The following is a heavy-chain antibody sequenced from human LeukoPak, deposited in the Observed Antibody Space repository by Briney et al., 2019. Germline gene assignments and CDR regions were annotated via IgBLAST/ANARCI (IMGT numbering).Heavy chain of an antibody. CDR1: GYTLTELS. CDR3: GTDSNCGAGSCVAFDI. J-gene: IGHJ3*02. Sequence: ASVKVSCTVSGYTLTELSIHWVRQAPGKGREWMGGLDPEDGETIYAQMFQGRLTMTEDTSTDTAYMELSSLKSDDTAVYYCGTDSNCGAGSCVAFDIWGQGTMVTVSS. CDR2: LDPEDGET. D-gene: IGHD2-15*01. V-gene: IGHV1-24*01.